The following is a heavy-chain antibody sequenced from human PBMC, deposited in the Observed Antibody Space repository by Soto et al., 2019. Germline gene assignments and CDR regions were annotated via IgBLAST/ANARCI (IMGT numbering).Heavy chain of an antibody. CDR2: INHSGST. V-gene: IGHV4-34*01. J-gene: IGHJ6*02. Sequence: PSETLSLTCAVYGGSFSGYYWSWIRQPPGKGLEWIGEINHSGSTNYNPSLKSRVTISVDTSKNQFSLKLRSVTAADTAVYYCARGPHYYYYYGMDVWGQGTTVTV. CDR3: ARGPHYYYYYGMDV. CDR1: GGSFSGYY.